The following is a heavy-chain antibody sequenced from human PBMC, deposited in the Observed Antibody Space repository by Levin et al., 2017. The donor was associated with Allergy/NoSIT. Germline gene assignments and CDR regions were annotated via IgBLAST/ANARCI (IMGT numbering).Heavy chain of an antibody. CDR2: IYYSGST. Sequence: PSETLSLTCTVSGGSISSYYWSWIRQPPGKGLEWIGYIYYSGSTNYNPSLKSRVTISVDTSKNQFSLKLSSVTAADTAVYYCARLWAVAGTGWSSPVVNWFDPWGQGTLVTVSS. V-gene: IGHV4-59*08. D-gene: IGHD6-19*01. CDR3: ARLWAVAGTGWSSPVVNWFDP. CDR1: GGSISSYY. J-gene: IGHJ5*02.